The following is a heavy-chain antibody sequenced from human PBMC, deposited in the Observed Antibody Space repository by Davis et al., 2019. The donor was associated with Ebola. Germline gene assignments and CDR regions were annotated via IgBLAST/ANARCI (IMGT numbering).Heavy chain of an antibody. D-gene: IGHD5-24*01. CDR1: GFTFSSYA. CDR2: ISGSGGST. V-gene: IGHV3-23*01. J-gene: IGHJ6*02. CDR3: AKDLGDYVGWLQPGYYYYGMDV. Sequence: GESLKISCAASGFTFSSYAMSWVRQAPGKGLEWVSAISGSGGSTYYADSVKGRFTISRDNSKNTLYLQMNSLRAEDTAVYYCAKDLGDYVGWLQPGYYYYGMDVWGQGTTVTVSS.